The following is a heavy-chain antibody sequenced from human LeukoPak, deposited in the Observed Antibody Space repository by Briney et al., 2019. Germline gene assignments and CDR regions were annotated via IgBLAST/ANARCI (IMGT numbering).Heavy chain of an antibody. CDR3: AREAYCSSTSCYSGAFDI. Sequence: KPSETLSLTCAVYGGSFSGYYWSWIRQPPGKGLEWIGEINHSGSTNYNPSLKSRVTISVDTSKNQFSLKLSSVTAADTAVYYCAREAYCSSTSCYSGAFDIWGQGTMVTVSS. CDR2: INHSGST. D-gene: IGHD2-2*01. CDR1: GGSFSGYY. J-gene: IGHJ3*02. V-gene: IGHV4-34*01.